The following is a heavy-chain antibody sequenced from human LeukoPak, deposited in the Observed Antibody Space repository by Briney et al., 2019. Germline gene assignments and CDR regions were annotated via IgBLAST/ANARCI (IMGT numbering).Heavy chain of an antibody. CDR1: GFTFSSYS. V-gene: IGHV3-21*01. CDR2: ISSSSSYI. CDR3: ARDPLNYYDSSGYRY. Sequence: GGSLRLSCAASGFTFSSYSMNWVRQAPGKGLEWVSSISSSSSYIYYADSVKGRFTISRDNAKNSLYLQMNNLRAEDTAVYYCARDPLNYYDSSGYRYLGQGTLVTVSS. D-gene: IGHD3-22*01. J-gene: IGHJ4*02.